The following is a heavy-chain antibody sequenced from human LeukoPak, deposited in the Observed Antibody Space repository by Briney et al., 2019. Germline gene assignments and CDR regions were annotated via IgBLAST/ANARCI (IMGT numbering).Heavy chain of an antibody. D-gene: IGHD3-10*01. CDR3: ARCPMPAYGSGSYYKIGWFDP. Sequence: SVKVSCKASGGTFSSYAISWVRQAPGQGLEWMGRIIPIFGTANYAQKFQGRVTITTDESTSTAYMELCSLRSEDTAVYYCARCPMPAYGSGSYYKIGWFDPWCQGTLVTVSS. CDR2: IIPIFGTA. V-gene: IGHV1-69*05. CDR1: GGTFSSYA. J-gene: IGHJ5*02.